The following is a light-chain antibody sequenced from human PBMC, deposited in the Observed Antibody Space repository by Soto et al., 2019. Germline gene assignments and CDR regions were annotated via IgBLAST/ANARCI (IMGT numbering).Light chain of an antibody. CDR1: QSISSY. CDR2: AAS. J-gene: IGKJ2*01. Sequence: DIQMTQSPSSLSASVGDRVTITCRASQSISSYLNWYQQKPGKAPNLLIYAASSLQSGVPSRFSGSGSGTDFTLSISSLQTQDFATYHCHQSYSTPYTFGQGTKLQIK. CDR3: HQSYSTPYT. V-gene: IGKV1-39*01.